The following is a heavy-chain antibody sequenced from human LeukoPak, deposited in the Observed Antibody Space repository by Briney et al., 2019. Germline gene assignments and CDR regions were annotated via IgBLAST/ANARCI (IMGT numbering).Heavy chain of an antibody. Sequence: GGSLRLSCAASGFTFSSYGMHWVRQAPGKGLEWVAVIWYDGSNKYYADSVKGRFTISRGNSKNTLYLQMNSLRAEDTAVYYCARAGLPYIAVAGTFDIWGQGTMVTVSS. CDR1: GFTFSSYG. J-gene: IGHJ3*02. D-gene: IGHD6-19*01. V-gene: IGHV3-33*01. CDR2: IWYDGSNK. CDR3: ARAGLPYIAVAGTFDI.